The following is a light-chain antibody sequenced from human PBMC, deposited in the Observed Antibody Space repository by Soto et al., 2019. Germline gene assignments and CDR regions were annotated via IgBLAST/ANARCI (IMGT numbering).Light chain of an antibody. CDR3: QQYLTSPKT. CDR1: QSISNY. CDR2: DAS. J-gene: IGKJ1*01. V-gene: IGKV3-11*01. Sequence: VLTQXLATLSLXPXDXXTXXXRASQSISNYLAWYQQKPGQAPRLLIYDASNRATGIPARFSGSGSGTDFTLTISRLEPEDFAVYYCQQYLTSPKTFGQGTKVDI.